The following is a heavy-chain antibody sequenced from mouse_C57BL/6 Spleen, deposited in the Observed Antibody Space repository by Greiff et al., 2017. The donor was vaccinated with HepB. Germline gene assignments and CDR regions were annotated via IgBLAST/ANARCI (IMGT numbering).Heavy chain of an antibody. CDR2: MYPGDGDT. Sequence: QVQLKESGPELVKPGASVKISCKASGYAFSSSWMNWVKQRPGKGLEWIGRMYPGDGDTNYNGKFKGKATLTADKSSSTAYMQLSSLTSEDSAVYFCARLSPYDYDVDYWGQGTTLTVSS. J-gene: IGHJ2*01. D-gene: IGHD2-4*01. CDR1: GYAFSSSW. V-gene: IGHV1-82*01. CDR3: ARLSPYDYDVDY.